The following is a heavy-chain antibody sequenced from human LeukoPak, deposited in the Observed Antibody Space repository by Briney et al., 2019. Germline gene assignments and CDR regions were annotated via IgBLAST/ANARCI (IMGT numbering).Heavy chain of an antibody. J-gene: IGHJ4*02. CDR1: GFTLSTYA. D-gene: IGHD3-22*01. CDR2: ISGNGGST. CDR3: AKERYYDSSGWGYFDY. Sequence: PGGSLRLSCSASGFTLSTYAMHWVRQAPGKGLEHVSVISGNGGSTYYADSVKGRFTISRDNSKNTLYLQMNSLRAEDTAVYYCAKERYYDSSGWGYFDYWGQGTLVTVSS. V-gene: IGHV3-64*04.